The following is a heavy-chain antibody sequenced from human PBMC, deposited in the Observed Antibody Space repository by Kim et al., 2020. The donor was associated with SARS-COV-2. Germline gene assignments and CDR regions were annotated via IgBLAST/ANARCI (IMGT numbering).Heavy chain of an antibody. CDR1: GFTFSDHY. CDR3: AREGYYYDSSGYGAFDI. CDR2: TRNKANSYTT. V-gene: IGHV3-72*01. J-gene: IGHJ3*02. Sequence: GGSLRLSCAASGFTFSDHYMDWVRQAPGKGLEWVGRTRNKANSYTTEYAASVKGRFTISRDDSKNSLYLQMNSLKTEDTAVYYCAREGYYYDSSGYGAFDIWGQGTMVTVSS. D-gene: IGHD3-22*01.